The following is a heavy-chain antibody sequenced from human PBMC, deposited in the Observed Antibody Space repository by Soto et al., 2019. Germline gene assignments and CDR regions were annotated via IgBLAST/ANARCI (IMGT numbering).Heavy chain of an antibody. V-gene: IGHV3-23*01. CDR1: GFTLSSYA. D-gene: IGHD1-26*01. Sequence: EVQLLESGGGLVQPGGSLRLSCAVSGFTLSSYAMSWVRQAPGKGLEWVSSISGSGGNAYYADSVKGRFSISRDNSKNKLRLQMNSLRADDTAVYYCAKDGASGSYPPYYYFGMDVWGQGTTVTVSS. J-gene: IGHJ6*02. CDR3: AKDGASGSYPPYYYFGMDV. CDR2: ISGSGGNA.